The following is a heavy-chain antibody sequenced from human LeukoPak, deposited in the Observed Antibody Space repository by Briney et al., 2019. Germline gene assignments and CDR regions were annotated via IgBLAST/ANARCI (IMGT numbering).Heavy chain of an antibody. CDR2: INHSGST. Sequence: PSETLSLTCAVYGGSFSGYYWSWIRQPPGKGLEWIGEINHSGSTNYNPSLKSRVTISVDTSKNQFSLKLSSVTAADTAVYYCARDTGPNYYYDSSGFDYWGQGTLVTVSS. CDR1: GGSFSGYY. J-gene: IGHJ4*02. V-gene: IGHV4-34*01. D-gene: IGHD3-22*01. CDR3: ARDTGPNYYYDSSGFDY.